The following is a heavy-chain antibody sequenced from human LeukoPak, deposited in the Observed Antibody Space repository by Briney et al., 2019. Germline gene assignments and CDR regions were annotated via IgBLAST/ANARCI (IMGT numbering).Heavy chain of an antibody. Sequence: GGSLRLSCAASGFTFSSYAVSWVRQAPGKGLEWVSAISGSGGSTYYADSVKGRFTISRDNSKNTLYLQMNSLRAEDTAVYYCAKSVVPAATHNWFDPWGQGTLVTVSS. CDR2: ISGSGGST. V-gene: IGHV3-23*01. J-gene: IGHJ5*02. D-gene: IGHD2-2*01. CDR3: AKSVVPAATHNWFDP. CDR1: GFTFSSYA.